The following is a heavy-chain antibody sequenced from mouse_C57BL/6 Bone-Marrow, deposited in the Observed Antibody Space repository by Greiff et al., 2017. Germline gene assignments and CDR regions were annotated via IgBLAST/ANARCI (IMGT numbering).Heavy chain of an antibody. CDR2: ILPGSGST. CDR1: GYTFTGYW. V-gene: IGHV1-9*01. J-gene: IGHJ2*01. D-gene: IGHD1-1*01. CDR3: ARNYGSSYLYYFDY. Sequence: VQLQQSGAELMKPGASVKLSCKATGYTFTGYWIEWVKQRPGHGLEWIGEILPGSGSTNYTAKFKGKATFTADTSSNTAYMQLSSLTTEDSAIYYCARNYGSSYLYYFDYWGQGTTRTVAS.